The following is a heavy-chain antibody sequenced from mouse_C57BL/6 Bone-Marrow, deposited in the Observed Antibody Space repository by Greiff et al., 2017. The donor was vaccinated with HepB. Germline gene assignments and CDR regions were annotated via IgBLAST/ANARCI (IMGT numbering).Heavy chain of an antibody. J-gene: IGHJ4*01. V-gene: IGHV1-18*01. CDR1: GYTFTDYN. CDR3: ARVSHHYSYGSSYDAMDY. D-gene: IGHD1-1*01. CDR2: INPNNGGT. Sequence: VQLQQSGPELVKPGASVKIPCKASGYTFTDYNMDWVKQSHGKSLEWIGDINPNNGGTIYNQKFKGKATLTVDKSSSTAYMELRSLTSEDTAVYYCARVSHHYSYGSSYDAMDYWGQGTSVTVSS.